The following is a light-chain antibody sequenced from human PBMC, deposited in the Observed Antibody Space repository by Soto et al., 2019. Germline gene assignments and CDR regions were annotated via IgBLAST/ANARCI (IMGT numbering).Light chain of an antibody. CDR3: QQFYSTLT. Sequence: DIVMTQSPDSLAVSLGERATINCKSSQSVLYSSNNKNYLAWYQQRPGQPPKLLIYWASTRESGVPDRFSGSGSGRDFTLTISCLQAEDVAVYYCQQFYSTLTFGGGTKVQIK. CDR1: QSVLYSSNNKNY. CDR2: WAS. V-gene: IGKV4-1*01. J-gene: IGKJ4*01.